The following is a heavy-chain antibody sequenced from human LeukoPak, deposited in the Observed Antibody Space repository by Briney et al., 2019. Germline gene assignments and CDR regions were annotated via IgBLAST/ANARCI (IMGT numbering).Heavy chain of an antibody. V-gene: IGHV3-23*01. D-gene: IGHD2-2*01. CDR1: GFTFSNFA. CDR2: LSGSGGST. J-gene: IGHJ4*02. CDR3: ARLPAYCSSTACYYDY. Sequence: KAGGSLRLSCAASGFTFSNFAMSWVRQAPGKGLEWVSGLSGSGGSTYYADSVKGRFTISRDNAKNSLFLQMNSLRAEDTAVYYCARLPAYCSSTACYYDYWGQGTLVTVSS.